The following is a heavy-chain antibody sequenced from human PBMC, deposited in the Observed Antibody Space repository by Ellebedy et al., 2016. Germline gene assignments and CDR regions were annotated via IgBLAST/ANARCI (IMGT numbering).Heavy chain of an antibody. CDR1: GFTFSSYA. V-gene: IGHV3-30-3*01. CDR3: ARGGTLWFGEADAFDI. J-gene: IGHJ3*02. D-gene: IGHD3-10*01. CDR2: ISYDGSNK. Sequence: GESLKISXAASGFTFSSYAMHWVRQAPGKGLEWVAVISYDGSNKYYADSVKGRFTISRDNSKNTLYLQMNSLRAEDTAVYYCARGGTLWFGEADAFDIWGQGTMVTVSS.